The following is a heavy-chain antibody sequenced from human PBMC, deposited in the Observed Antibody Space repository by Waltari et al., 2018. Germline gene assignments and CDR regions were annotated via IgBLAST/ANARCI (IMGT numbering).Heavy chain of an antibody. J-gene: IGHJ4*02. D-gene: IGHD5-18*01. CDR2: INHNGRT. Sequence: QVQLQQWGAGLLKPSETLSLTCAVYGGSFSGYYWSWIRQPPGKGLAWFGEINHNGRTNSNRSLRSGVTISVDTSKNQFSRRLSAVTAADTAVYYCARGRTAMRRILIDYWGQGTLVTVSS. V-gene: IGHV4-34*01. CDR1: GGSFSGYY. CDR3: ARGRTAMRRILIDY.